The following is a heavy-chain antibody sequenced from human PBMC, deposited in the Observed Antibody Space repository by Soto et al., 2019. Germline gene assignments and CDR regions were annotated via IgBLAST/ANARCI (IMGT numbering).Heavy chain of an antibody. CDR1: GYPFTGYY. V-gene: IGHV1-2*02. D-gene: IGHD6-19*01. CDR3: ASGIAVAFLFDY. Sequence: GSVKVSFKASGYPFTGYYMHLVRQAPGQGLEWMGWINPNSGGTNYAQKFQGRVTMTRDTSISTAYMELSRLRSDDTAVYYCASGIAVAFLFDYWGQGTLVTVSS. J-gene: IGHJ4*02. CDR2: INPNSGGT.